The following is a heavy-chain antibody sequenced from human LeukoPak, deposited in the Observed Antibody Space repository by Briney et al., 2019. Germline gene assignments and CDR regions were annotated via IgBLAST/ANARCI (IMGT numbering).Heavy chain of an antibody. CDR3: ARARAGNYHWDY. J-gene: IGHJ4*02. V-gene: IGHV5-51*07. D-gene: IGHD1-7*01. CDR1: GYSFTNYW. Sequence: GESLKISCKDSGYSFTNYWIGWVHQMPGKGLEWMGIIHPADSDTRYSPSFQGQVTISADKSISTAYLQWSSLKASDTAMYYCARARAGNYHWDYWGQGTLVTVSS. CDR2: IHPADSDT.